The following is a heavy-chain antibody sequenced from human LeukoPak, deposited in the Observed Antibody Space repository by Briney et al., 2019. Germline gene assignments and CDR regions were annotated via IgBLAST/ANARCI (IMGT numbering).Heavy chain of an antibody. Sequence: GGSLRLSCAASGFTFSSYSMNWVRQAPGKGLEWVSSISSSSSYIYYADSVKGRFTISRDNAKNSLYLQMNSLRAEDTAVYNCARDVYGDYSRVDYWGQGTLVTVSS. CDR2: ISSSSSYI. CDR3: ARDVYGDYSRVDY. J-gene: IGHJ4*02. D-gene: IGHD4-17*01. V-gene: IGHV3-21*01. CDR1: GFTFSSYS.